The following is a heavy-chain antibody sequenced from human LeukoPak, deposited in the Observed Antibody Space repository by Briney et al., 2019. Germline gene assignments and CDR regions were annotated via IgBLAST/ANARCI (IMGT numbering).Heavy chain of an antibody. CDR3: AKGHYDSSGCWLDY. CDR2: ISYDGSNK. V-gene: IGHV3-30*18. J-gene: IGHJ4*02. CDR1: GFTFSTYG. Sequence: PGGSLRLSCAASGFTFSTYGMHWVRQAPGKGLEWVAVISYDGSNKYYADSVKGRFTISRDNSKNTLYLQMNSLRAEDTAVYYCAKGHYDSSGCWLDYWGQGTLVTVSS. D-gene: IGHD3-22*01.